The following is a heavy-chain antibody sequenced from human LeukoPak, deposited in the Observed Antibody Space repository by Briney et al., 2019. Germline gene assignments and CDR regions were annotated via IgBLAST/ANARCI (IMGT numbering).Heavy chain of an antibody. CDR3: AREGTTGGDYFLDY. D-gene: IGHD4-17*01. CDR2: TYTSGST. J-gene: IGHJ4*02. V-gene: IGHV4-38-2*02. CDR1: GYSISSGYY. Sequence: SETLSLTCAVSGYSISSGYYWGWIRQPPGKGLEWIGRTYTSGSTNYNPSLKSRVTISVDTSKNQFSLKLSSVTAADTAVYYCAREGTTGGDYFLDYWGQGTLVTVSS.